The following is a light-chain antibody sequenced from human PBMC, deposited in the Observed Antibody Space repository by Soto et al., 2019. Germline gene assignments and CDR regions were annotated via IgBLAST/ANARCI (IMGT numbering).Light chain of an antibody. CDR3: ATWDDNVYGPV. V-gene: IGLV1-44*01. CDR2: RSD. Sequence: QSVLTQPPSASGTPGQRVTISCSGSRSTIGSNPVQWYRQLPGTAPQLLIYRSDQRPSGVPDRFSGSKSGTSASLTISGLQYEDEADYHCATWDDNVYGPVFGGGTKLTVL. J-gene: IGLJ3*02. CDR1: RSTIGSNP.